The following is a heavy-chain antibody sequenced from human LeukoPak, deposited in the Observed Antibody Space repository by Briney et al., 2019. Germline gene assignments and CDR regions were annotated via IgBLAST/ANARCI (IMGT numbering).Heavy chain of an antibody. V-gene: IGHV4-59*01. CDR1: GGSISSYY. Sequence: SETLSLTCAVSGGSISSYYWSRIRQPPGKGLEWIGYIYYSGSTNYNPSLKSRVTISVDTSKNQFSLKLSSVTAADTAVYYCARVYYDSSGYLGYYYYYMDVWGKGTTVTISS. CDR2: IYYSGST. D-gene: IGHD3-22*01. J-gene: IGHJ6*03. CDR3: ARVYYDSSGYLGYYYYYMDV.